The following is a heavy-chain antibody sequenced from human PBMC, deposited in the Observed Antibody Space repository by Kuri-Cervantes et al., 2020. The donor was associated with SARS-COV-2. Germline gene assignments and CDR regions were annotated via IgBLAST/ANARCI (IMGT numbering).Heavy chain of an antibody. D-gene: IGHD3-22*01. CDR1: GYTFTSYY. J-gene: IGHJ4*02. CDR3: APDRSSGYYSLGGFDY. CDR2: INPSGGST. V-gene: IGHV1-46*01. Sequence: ASVKVSCKASGYTFTSYYMHWVRQAPGQGLEWMGIINPSGGSTSYAQKFQGRVTMTRDTSTSTAYMELSRLRSDDTAVYYCAPDRSSGYYSLGGFDYWGQGTLVTVSS.